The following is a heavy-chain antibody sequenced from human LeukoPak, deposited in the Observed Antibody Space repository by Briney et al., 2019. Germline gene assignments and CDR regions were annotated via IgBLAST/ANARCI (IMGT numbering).Heavy chain of an antibody. CDR2: INPNSGGT. D-gene: IGHD2-15*01. V-gene: IGHV1-2*02. J-gene: IGHJ6*03. Sequence: GASVKVSCKASGYTFTGYYMHWVRQAPGQGLEWMGWINPNSGGTNYAQKFQGRATMTRDTSISTAYMELSRLRSDDTAVYYCARDRGVDYCSGGSCSHYYYYMDVWGKGTTVTISS. CDR3: ARDRGVDYCSGGSCSHYYYYMDV. CDR1: GYTFTGYY.